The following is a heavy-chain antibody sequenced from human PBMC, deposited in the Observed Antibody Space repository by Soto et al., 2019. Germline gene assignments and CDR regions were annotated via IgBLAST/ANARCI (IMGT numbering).Heavy chain of an antibody. CDR3: ARDLYGFDP. CDR1: GGSISTYY. Sequence: LSLTCTVSGGSISTYYWSWIRQPAGKGLEWIGRIYASGSTDYNPSLKSRVTMSIDTSKNQFSLKLSSVSAADTAVYYCARDLYGFDPWGQGTLVTVSS. CDR2: IYASGST. J-gene: IGHJ5*02. V-gene: IGHV4-4*07. D-gene: IGHD3-16*01.